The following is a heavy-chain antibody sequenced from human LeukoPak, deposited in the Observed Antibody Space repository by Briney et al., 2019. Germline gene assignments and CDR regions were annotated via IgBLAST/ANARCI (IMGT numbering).Heavy chain of an antibody. J-gene: IGHJ6*02. V-gene: IGHV6-1*01. Sequence: SQTLSLTCAISGDSVSSNSAAWNWLRQSPSRGLEWLGRTYYRSKWYNDYAVSVKSRITINPDTSKNQFSLQLNSVTPEDTAVYYCAREDRAYGSWYGYYYYYGMDVWGQGTTVTVSS. D-gene: IGHD6-13*01. CDR2: TYYRSKWYN. CDR1: GDSVSSNSAA. CDR3: AREDRAYGSWYGYYYYYGMDV.